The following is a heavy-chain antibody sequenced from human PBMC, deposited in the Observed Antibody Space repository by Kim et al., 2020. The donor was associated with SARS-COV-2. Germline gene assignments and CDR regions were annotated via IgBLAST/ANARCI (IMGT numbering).Heavy chain of an antibody. CDR3: ARVHPPYSARRYFDS. J-gene: IGHJ4*02. CDR1: GGSFTIYY. D-gene: IGHD2-21*01. Sequence: SETLSLTCAVSGGSFTIYYWSWIRLPPGKGLEWIGEINDYGTTNYNPSLESRVSMSLDRSKNQVSLKLSSVTAADTALYFCARVHPPYSARRYFDSWGQG. CDR2: INDYGTT. V-gene: IGHV4-34*01.